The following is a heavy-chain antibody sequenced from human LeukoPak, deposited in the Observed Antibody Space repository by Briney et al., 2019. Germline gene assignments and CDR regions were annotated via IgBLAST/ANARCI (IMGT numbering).Heavy chain of an antibody. J-gene: IGHJ4*02. CDR2: TIAIFGTA. Sequence: SVKVSCKASGCTFSSYAISWVRQAPGQGLEWMGGTIAIFGTANYAQKFQGRVTITTDESTSTAYMELSSLRSEDTAVYYCARDYSGSYFHYWGQGTLVTVSS. CDR3: ARDYSGSYFHY. D-gene: IGHD1-26*01. CDR1: GCTFSSYA. V-gene: IGHV1-69*05.